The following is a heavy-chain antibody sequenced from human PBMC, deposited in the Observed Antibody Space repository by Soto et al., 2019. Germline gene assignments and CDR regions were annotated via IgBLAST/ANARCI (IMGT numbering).Heavy chain of an antibody. Sequence: GASVKVSCKASGYTFTSYYMHWVRQAPGQGLEWMGIINPSGGSTSYAQKFQGRVTMTRDTSTGTAYMELRSLRSDDTAVYYCARAYSTSFWSYYYYYYMDVWGKGTTVTVSS. J-gene: IGHJ6*03. CDR3: ARAYSTSFWSYYYYYYMDV. V-gene: IGHV1-46*01. D-gene: IGHD2-2*01. CDR2: INPSGGST. CDR1: GYTFTSYY.